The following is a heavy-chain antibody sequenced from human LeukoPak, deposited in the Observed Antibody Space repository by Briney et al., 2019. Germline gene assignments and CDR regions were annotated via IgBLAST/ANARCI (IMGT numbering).Heavy chain of an antibody. Sequence: SETLSLTCAVYIDSFSNYHWNWLRHTPAMGMEWIGEVNESGGTNISPSLRSRVILSVDTSKKQFSLKLISVTVADTAIYYCARGQGATVPQVGKNWFDPWGQGTRVTVSS. CDR3: ARGQGATVPQVGKNWFDP. J-gene: IGHJ5*02. V-gene: IGHV4-34*01. CDR2: VNESGGT. CDR1: IDSFSNYH. D-gene: IGHD1-26*01.